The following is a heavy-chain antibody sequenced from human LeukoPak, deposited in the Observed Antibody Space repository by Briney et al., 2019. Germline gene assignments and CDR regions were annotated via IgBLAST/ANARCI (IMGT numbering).Heavy chain of an antibody. CDR2: INHSGST. D-gene: IGHD5-12*01. Sequence: SETLSLTCTVSGYSITSFYWSWIRQPPGKGLEWIGEINHSGSTNYNPSLKSRVTISVDTSKNQFSLKLSSVTAADTAVYYCARLSLGYSGYDYAGTTTSPDYWGQGTLVTVSS. V-gene: IGHV4-34*01. J-gene: IGHJ4*02. CDR1: GYSITSFY. CDR3: ARLSLGYSGYDYAGTTTSPDY.